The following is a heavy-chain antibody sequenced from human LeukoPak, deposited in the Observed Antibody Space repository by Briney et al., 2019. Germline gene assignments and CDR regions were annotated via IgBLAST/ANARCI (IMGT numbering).Heavy chain of an antibody. Sequence: GTSVTVSSKASASTFTTYAIDWVRPATGQGLEWMGWMNPNSGNTGYAQKFQGRITMTWNTSISTAYMELSSLRSDEDAVDYCSRVHSFGSRGYDIWGQGAMVTVSS. CDR2: MNPNSGNT. J-gene: IGHJ3*02. CDR1: ASTFTTYA. CDR3: SRVHSFGSRGYDI. D-gene: IGHD2-15*01. V-gene: IGHV1-8*01.